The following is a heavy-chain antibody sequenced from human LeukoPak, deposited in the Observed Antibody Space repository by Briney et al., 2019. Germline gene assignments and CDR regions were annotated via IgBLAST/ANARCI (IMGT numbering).Heavy chain of an antibody. V-gene: IGHV4-59*01. J-gene: IGHJ4*02. CDR2: IYYSGST. CDR1: GGSMSTYY. Sequence: PSETLSLTCTVSGGSMSTYYWSWIRLTPGKGLEWIGYIYYSGSTNYNPSLKSRVTISVDTSKNQFSLKVKSVTAADTAVYYCARGTHSSSPIPLDYWGQGTLVTVSS. CDR3: ARGTHSSSPIPLDY. D-gene: IGHD6-6*01.